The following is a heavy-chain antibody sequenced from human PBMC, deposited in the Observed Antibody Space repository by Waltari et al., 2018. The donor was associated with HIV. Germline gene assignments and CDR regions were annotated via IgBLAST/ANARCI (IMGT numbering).Heavy chain of an antibody. V-gene: IGHV4-34*01. D-gene: IGHD2-15*01. Sequence: QVQLQQWGAGLLKPSETLSLTCAVYGGSFSGYYWSWIRQPPGKGLEWIGEINHSGSTNYNPSLKSRVTISVDTSKNQFSLKLSSVTAADTAVYYCARRAGPGSWFDPWGQGTLVTVSS. CDR2: INHSGST. CDR3: ARRAGPGSWFDP. CDR1: GGSFSGYY. J-gene: IGHJ5*02.